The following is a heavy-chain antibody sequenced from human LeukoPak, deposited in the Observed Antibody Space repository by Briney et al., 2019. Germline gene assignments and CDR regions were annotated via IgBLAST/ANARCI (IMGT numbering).Heavy chain of an antibody. D-gene: IGHD3-10*01. CDR1: GFTFSSYW. Sequence: GGSLRLSCAASGFTFSSYWMSWVRQAPGKGLEWVANIKQDGSEKYYVDSVKGRFTISRDNAKNSLYLQMNSLRAEDTAVYYCARDLIYGSVSGNDYWGQGTLVSVSS. CDR2: IKQDGSEK. V-gene: IGHV3-7*04. CDR3: ARDLIYGSVSGNDY. J-gene: IGHJ4*02.